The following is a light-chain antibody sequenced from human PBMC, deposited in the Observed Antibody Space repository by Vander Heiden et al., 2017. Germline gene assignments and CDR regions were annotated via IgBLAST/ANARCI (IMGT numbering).Light chain of an antibody. CDR3: QQYYSLPGT. V-gene: IGKV4-1*01. Sequence: IVMTQSPDPLAVSLGERATINCKSSQSVLYSFNNKNYLAWYQQKPGQPPRLVMYWASTRGSGIPDRFSGSGSGTHFTLTISSLQAEDVAVYYCQQYYSLPGTFGQGTKVEIK. J-gene: IGKJ1*01. CDR1: QSVLYSFNNKNY. CDR2: WAS.